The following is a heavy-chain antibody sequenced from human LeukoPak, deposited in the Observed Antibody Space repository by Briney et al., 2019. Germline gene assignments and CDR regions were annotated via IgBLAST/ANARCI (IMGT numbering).Heavy chain of an antibody. V-gene: IGHV4-59*08. CDR2: IYYSGST. CDR3: ARLKYGYNFDY. D-gene: IGHD5-12*01. J-gene: IGHJ4*02. Sequence: SETLSLTCTVSGGSISSYYWSWIRQPPGKGLEWIGYIYYSGSTNYNPSLKSRVTISVDTSKNQFSLKLSSVTAADTAVYYCARLKYGYNFDYWGQGTLVTVPS. CDR1: GGSISSYY.